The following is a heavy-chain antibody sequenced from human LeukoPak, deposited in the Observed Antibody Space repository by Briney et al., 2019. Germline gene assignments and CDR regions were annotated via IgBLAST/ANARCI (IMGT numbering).Heavy chain of an antibody. CDR3: ARDSSSGAYYFDY. V-gene: IGHV4-4*02. J-gene: IGHJ4*02. CDR1: GGSISSSNW. D-gene: IGHD6-6*01. Sequence: PSETLSLTCTVSGGSISSSNWWSWVRQPPGKGLEGIGEIYHSGSTNYNPSLKSRVTISVDKSKNQFSLKLSSVTAADTAVYYCARDSSSGAYYFDYWGQGTLVTVSS. CDR2: IYHSGST.